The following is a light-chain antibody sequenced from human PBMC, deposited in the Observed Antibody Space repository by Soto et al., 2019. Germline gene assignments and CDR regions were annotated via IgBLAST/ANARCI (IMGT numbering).Light chain of an antibody. J-gene: IGKJ2*01. Sequence: DIQMTQSPSSLSASVGDRVTIACQANQDINNYLSWFQQKPGKAPKLLIFDASQLEAGVPVRFSGGGSGTDFTFTISSLQPEDIATYFCQQYDDLPYTFGQGTKLEIK. CDR3: QQYDDLPYT. V-gene: IGKV1-33*01. CDR2: DAS. CDR1: QDINNY.